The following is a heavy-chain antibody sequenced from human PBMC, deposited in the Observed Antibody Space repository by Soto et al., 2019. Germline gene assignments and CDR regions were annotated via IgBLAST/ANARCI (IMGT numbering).Heavy chain of an antibody. J-gene: IGHJ4*02. D-gene: IGHD3-10*01. CDR1: GFTFSSYG. V-gene: IGHV3-33*01. CDR3: ASGGAIYGSGIYYHLDLSY. Sequence: QVQLVESGGGVVQPGRSLRLSCAASGFTFSSYGMHWVRQAPGKGLEWVAVIWYDGSNKYYEDSVKGRFTISRDNSKNTLYLQMNSLRAEDTAVYYCASGGAIYGSGIYYHLDLSYWGQRTLVTVYS. CDR2: IWYDGSNK.